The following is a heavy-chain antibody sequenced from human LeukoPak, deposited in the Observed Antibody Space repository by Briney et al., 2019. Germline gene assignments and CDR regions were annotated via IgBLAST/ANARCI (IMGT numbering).Heavy chain of an antibody. V-gene: IGHV4-39*07. CDR1: GGSISSSSYY. D-gene: IGHD3-3*02. CDR3: ARDHFRAVDAFDI. J-gene: IGHJ3*02. Sequence: SETLSLTCTVSGGSISSSSYYWGWIRQPPGKGLEWIGSIYYSGSTYYNPSLKSRVTISVDTSKNQFSLKLSSVTAADTAVYYCARDHFRAVDAFDIWGQGTMVTVSS. CDR2: IYYSGST.